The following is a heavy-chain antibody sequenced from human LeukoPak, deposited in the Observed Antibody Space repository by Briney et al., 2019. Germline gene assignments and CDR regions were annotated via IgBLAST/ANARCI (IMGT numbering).Heavy chain of an antibody. CDR2: ISYDGSNK. CDR1: GFTFSNAW. J-gene: IGHJ4*02. CDR3: ARDRDSSGWYEGFDY. V-gene: IGHV3-30-3*01. D-gene: IGHD6-19*01. Sequence: GSLRLSCAASGFTFSNAWMSWVRQAPDKGLEWVAVISYDGSNKYYADSVKGRFTISRDSSKNTLYLQMNSLKADDTAVYYCARDRDSSGWYEGFDYWGQGTLVTVSS.